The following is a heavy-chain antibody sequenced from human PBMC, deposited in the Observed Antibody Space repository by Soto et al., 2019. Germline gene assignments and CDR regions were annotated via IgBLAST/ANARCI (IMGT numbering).Heavy chain of an antibody. J-gene: IGHJ3*02. CDR2: ISYDGSNK. CDR1: GYTFSSYG. Sequence: QVQLVESGGGVVQPGGSLRLSCGASGYTFSSYGMHWVRQAPGKGLEWVAVISYDGSNKYYADSVKGRFTISRDNSKNTLYLQMNSLRAEDTAVYYCAKEMGDIVVVVAATDAFDIWGQGTMVTVSS. V-gene: IGHV3-30*18. CDR3: AKEMGDIVVVVAATDAFDI. D-gene: IGHD2-15*01.